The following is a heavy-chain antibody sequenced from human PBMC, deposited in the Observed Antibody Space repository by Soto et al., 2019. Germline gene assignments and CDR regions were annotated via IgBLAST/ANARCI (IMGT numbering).Heavy chain of an antibody. CDR3: ARVPRAAAGTD. V-gene: IGHV4-4*02. J-gene: IGHJ4*02. CDR2: IYHSGST. D-gene: IGHD6-13*01. CDR1: GGSISSSNW. Sequence: QVQLQESGPGLVKPSGTLSLTCAVSGGSISSSNWWSWVRQPPGKGLEWIGEIYHSGSTTYNPSLKSRVTTPVDKAKNQFSLRLSSVTSADTAVYYCARVPRAAAGTDWGQGTLVTVSS.